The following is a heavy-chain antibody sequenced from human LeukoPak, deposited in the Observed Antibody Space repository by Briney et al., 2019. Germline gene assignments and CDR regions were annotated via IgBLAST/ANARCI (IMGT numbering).Heavy chain of an antibody. CDR2: INPSGGST. CDR3: ARKLLEYSSSSPTGYDD. Sequence: ASVKVSCKASGYTFTSYYMHWVRQAPGQGLEWMGIINPSGGSTSYAQKFQGRVTMTRDTSTSTVYMELSSLRSEDTAVYYCARKLLEYSSSSPTGYDDWGEGTLVTVSS. V-gene: IGHV1-46*01. J-gene: IGHJ4*02. D-gene: IGHD6-6*01. CDR1: GYTFTSYY.